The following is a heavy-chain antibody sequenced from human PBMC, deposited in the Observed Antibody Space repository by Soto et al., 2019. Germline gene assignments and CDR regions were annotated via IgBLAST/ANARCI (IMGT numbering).Heavy chain of an antibody. D-gene: IGHD1-26*01. J-gene: IGHJ4*02. Sequence: ASVKVSCKASGYTFTSYGISWVRQAPGQGLEWMGWISAYNGNTNYAQKLQGRVTMTTDTSTSTAYMELRSLRSDDTAVYYCAREGYEVGATAEAYYFDYWGQGTLVTVSS. CDR3: AREGYEVGATAEAYYFDY. CDR1: GYTFTSYG. V-gene: IGHV1-18*01. CDR2: ISAYNGNT.